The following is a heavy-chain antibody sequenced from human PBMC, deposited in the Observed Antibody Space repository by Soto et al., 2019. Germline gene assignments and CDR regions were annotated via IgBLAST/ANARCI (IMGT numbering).Heavy chain of an antibody. J-gene: IGHJ4*02. CDR1: GVSGSSYY. V-gene: IGHV4-4*07. Sequence: EGLSRTGPFYGVSGSSYYWSWIRQPAGKGLEWIGRIYTSGSTNYNPSLKSLVTMSVDTSKNQFSLKLSSVTAEDTAVYYCARAPGWNYFDYWGQGTLVTVSS. CDR3: ARAPGWNYFDY. D-gene: IGHD3-3*01. CDR2: IYTSGST.